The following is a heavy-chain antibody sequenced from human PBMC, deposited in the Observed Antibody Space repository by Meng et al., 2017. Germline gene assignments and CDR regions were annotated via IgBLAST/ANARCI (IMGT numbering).Heavy chain of an antibody. J-gene: IGHJ5*02. CDR2: INHSGST. D-gene: IGHD5-18*01. CDR1: GGSFSGYY. V-gene: IGHV4-34*01. Sequence: QVQLKQWGAGLLKPSETLSLTCAVYGGSFSGYYWSWIRQPPGKGLEWIGEINHSGSTNYNPSLKSRVTISVDTSKNQFSLKLSSVTAADTAVYYCAERGYSYVNWFDPWGQGTLVTVSS. CDR3: AERGYSYVNWFDP.